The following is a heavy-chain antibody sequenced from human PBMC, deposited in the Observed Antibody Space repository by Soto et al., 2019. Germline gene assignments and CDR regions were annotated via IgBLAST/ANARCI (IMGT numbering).Heavy chain of an antibody. Sequence: PSETLSLTCAVYGVSFSGYYWSWIRQPPGKGLEWIGEINHSGSTNYNPSLKSRVTISVDTSKNQFSLKLSSVTAADTAVYYCARQDYYDSSGYYYGDYWGQGTLVTVSS. D-gene: IGHD3-22*01. CDR2: INHSGST. V-gene: IGHV4-34*01. CDR1: GVSFSGYY. J-gene: IGHJ4*02. CDR3: ARQDYYDSSGYYYGDY.